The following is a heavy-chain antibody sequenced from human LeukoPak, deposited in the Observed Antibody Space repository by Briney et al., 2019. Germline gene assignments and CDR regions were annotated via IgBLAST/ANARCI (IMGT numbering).Heavy chain of an antibody. CDR1: GFTFSSYA. D-gene: IGHD2-15*01. CDR3: ANLVVAATKGYDAFDI. Sequence: GGSLRLSCAASGFTFSSYAMSWVRQAPGKGLEWVSAISGSGGSAYYADSVKGRFTISRDNSKNTLYLQMNSLRAEDTAVYYCANLVVAATKGYDAFDIWGQGTMVTVSS. J-gene: IGHJ3*02. CDR2: ISGSGGSA. V-gene: IGHV3-23*01.